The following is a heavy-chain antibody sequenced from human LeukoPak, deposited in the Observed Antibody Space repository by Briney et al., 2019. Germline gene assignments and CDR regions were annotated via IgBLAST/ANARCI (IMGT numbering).Heavy chain of an antibody. D-gene: IGHD3-9*01. Sequence: GGSLRLSCAASGFTFSSYSMNWVRQAPGKGLEWVSSISSSSSYIYYADSVKGRFTISRDNAKNSLYLQMNSLRAEDTAVYYCARKSYDIVTGYSYYYGMDVWGQGTTVTVSS. CDR1: GFTFSSYS. CDR3: ARKSYDIVTGYSYYYGMDV. J-gene: IGHJ6*02. V-gene: IGHV3-21*01. CDR2: ISSSSSYI.